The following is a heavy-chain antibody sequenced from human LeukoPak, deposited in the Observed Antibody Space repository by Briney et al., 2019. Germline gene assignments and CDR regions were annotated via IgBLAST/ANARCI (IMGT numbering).Heavy chain of an antibody. V-gene: IGHV3-74*01. CDR2: INTDGTST. Sequence: GGSLRLSCAASGFTFSDYWIHWVRQAPGKGLVWVSRINTDGTSTTYADSVRGRFTISRDNAKNTLYLQMNSLRAEDTAAYYCARVVEYCSSTGCNYWYFDLWGRGTLVTVSS. CDR1: GFTFSDYW. J-gene: IGHJ2*01. D-gene: IGHD2-2*01. CDR3: ARVVEYCSSTGCNYWYFDL.